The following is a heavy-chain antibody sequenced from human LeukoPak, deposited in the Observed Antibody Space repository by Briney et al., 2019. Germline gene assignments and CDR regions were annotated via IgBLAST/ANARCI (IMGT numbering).Heavy chain of an antibody. D-gene: IGHD1-14*01. CDR2: ISSSGSTI. Sequence: GGSLRLSFVASRFSLSSYEMNWVRQAPGKGLEWVSYISSSGSTIYYADCVKGRFTISKDNAKNSLSLQMNSLRAEDTAVYYCARSPAGANYYLDAWGKGTPVTISS. J-gene: IGHJ6*03. V-gene: IGHV3-48*03. CDR3: ARSPAGANYYLDA. CDR1: RFSLSSYE.